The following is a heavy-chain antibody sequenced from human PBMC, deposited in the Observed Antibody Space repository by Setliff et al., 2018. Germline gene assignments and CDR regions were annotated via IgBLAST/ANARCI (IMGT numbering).Heavy chain of an antibody. J-gene: IGHJ3*02. CDR3: ARVGPLTDDAFDI. CDR1: GYSFTTNW. CDR2: IYPGDSDT. Sequence: ESLKISCKASGYSFTTNWIGWVRQMPGKGLEWMGIIYPGDSDTIYSPSFQGQVTISADKSINTVYLQWSSLKASDTAIYYCARVGPLTDDAFDIWGQGTMVTVSS. V-gene: IGHV5-51*01. D-gene: IGHD1-26*01.